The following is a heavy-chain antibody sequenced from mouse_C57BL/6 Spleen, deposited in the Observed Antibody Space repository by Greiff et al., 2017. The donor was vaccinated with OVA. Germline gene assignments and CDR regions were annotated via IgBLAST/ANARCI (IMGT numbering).Heavy chain of an antibody. D-gene: IGHD1-1*01. CDR2: IYPRDGST. CDR3: ARRGTTVEGDFDV. Sequence: QVQLQQSGPELVKPGASVKLSCKASGYTFTSYDINWVKQRPGQGLEWIGWIYPRDGSTKYNEKFKGKATLTVDTSSSTAYMELHSLTSEDSAVYFCARRGTTVEGDFDVWGTGTTVTVSS. CDR1: GYTFTSYD. V-gene: IGHV1-85*01. J-gene: IGHJ1*03.